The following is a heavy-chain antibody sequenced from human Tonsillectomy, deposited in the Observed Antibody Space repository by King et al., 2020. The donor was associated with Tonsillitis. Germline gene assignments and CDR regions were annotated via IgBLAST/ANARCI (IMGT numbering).Heavy chain of an antibody. CDR3: AHRLGYCSSTSCLNWFDP. V-gene: IGHV2-5*01. CDR1: GFSLSTSGVG. CDR2: IYWNDDK. J-gene: IGHJ5*02. Sequence: ITLKESGPTLVKPTQTLTLTCTFSGFSLSTSGVGVGWIRQPPGKALEWLALIYWNDDKRYSPSLKSRLTITKDTSKNQVVLTMTNMDPVDTATYYCAHRLGYCSSTSCLNWFDPWGQGTLVTVSS. D-gene: IGHD2-2*01.